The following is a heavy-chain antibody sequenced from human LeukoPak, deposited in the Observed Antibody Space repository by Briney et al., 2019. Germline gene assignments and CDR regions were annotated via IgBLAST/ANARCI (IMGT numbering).Heavy chain of an antibody. J-gene: IGHJ6*04. Sequence: SETLSLTCTVSGGSISSYYWSWIRQPPGKGLEGIGYIYTSGSTNYNPSLKSRVPISVDTSKNQFSLKLSSVTAADTAVYYCARQRGYYDSSGYSVLDVWGKGTTVTVSS. D-gene: IGHD3-22*01. CDR1: GGSISSYY. V-gene: IGHV4-4*09. CDR2: IYTSGST. CDR3: ARQRGYYDSSGYSVLDV.